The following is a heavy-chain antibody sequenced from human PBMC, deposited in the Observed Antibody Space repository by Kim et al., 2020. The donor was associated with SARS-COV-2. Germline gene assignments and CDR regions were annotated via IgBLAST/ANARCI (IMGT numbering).Heavy chain of an antibody. CDR1: GYTFTGYY. V-gene: IGHV1-2*04. D-gene: IGHD3-10*01. CDR3: ARVPGRGGSGSYYTNYYGMDV. J-gene: IGHJ6*02. CDR2: INPNSGGT. Sequence: ASVKVSCKASGYTFTGYYMHWVRQAPGQGLEWMGWINPNSGGTNYAQKFQGWVTMTRDTSISTAYMELSRLRSDDTAVYYCARVPGRGGSGSYYTNYYGMDVWGQGTTVTVSS.